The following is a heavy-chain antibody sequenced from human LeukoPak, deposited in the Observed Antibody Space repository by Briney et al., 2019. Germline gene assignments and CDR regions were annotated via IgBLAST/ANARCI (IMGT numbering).Heavy chain of an antibody. J-gene: IGHJ4*02. CDR3: AKDVVPDSGWDLDY. D-gene: IGHD6-19*01. Sequence: GGSLRLSCTASGFTFSTYSMTWVRQGPGKGLEWVSSIYPSGDSTFYADSVKGRFAISRDNSKNTLYLQMSSLRTEDTAIYYCAKDVVPDSGWDLDYWGQGTLVTVSS. V-gene: IGHV3-23*01. CDR2: IYPSGDST. CDR1: GFTFSTYS.